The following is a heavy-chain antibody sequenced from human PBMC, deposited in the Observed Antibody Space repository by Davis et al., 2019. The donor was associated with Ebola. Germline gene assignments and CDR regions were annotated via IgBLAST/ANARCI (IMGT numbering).Heavy chain of an antibody. Sequence: GGSLRLSCAASGFTFRGYGMYWVRQAPGKGLEWVASIKQDGSEKYYVDSVKGRFTISRDNAKNSLYLQMNSLRAEDTAVYYCLYGMDVWGQGTTVTVSS. J-gene: IGHJ6*02. CDR1: GFTFRGYG. CDR2: IKQDGSEK. V-gene: IGHV3-7*01. CDR3: LYGMDV.